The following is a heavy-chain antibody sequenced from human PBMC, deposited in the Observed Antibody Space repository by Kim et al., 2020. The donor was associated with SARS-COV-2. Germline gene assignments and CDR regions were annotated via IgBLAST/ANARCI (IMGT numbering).Heavy chain of an antibody. D-gene: IGHD1-7*01. J-gene: IGHJ6*02. CDR2: IIPIFGTA. Sequence: SVKVSCKASGGTFSSYAISWVRQAPGQGLEWMGGIIPIFGTANYAQKFQGRVTITADESTSTAYMELSSLRSEDTAVYYCARGDGRTGTTYRSPEGFLRYYYGMDVWGQGTTVTVSS. CDR3: ARGDGRTGTTYRSPEGFLRYYYGMDV. V-gene: IGHV1-69*13. CDR1: GGTFSSYA.